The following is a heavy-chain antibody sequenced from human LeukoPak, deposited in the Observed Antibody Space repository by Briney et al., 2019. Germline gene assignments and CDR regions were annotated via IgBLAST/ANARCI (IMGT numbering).Heavy chain of an antibody. CDR2: IYYSGST. V-gene: IGHV4-59*12. Sequence: SETLSLTCTVSGGSISSYYWSWIRQPPGKGLEWIGYIYYSGSTNYNPSLKSRVTISVDTSKNQFSLKLSSVTAADTAVYYCARGRYSYGYSYYYGMDVWGQGTTVTVSS. CDR3: ARGRYSYGYSYYYGMDV. J-gene: IGHJ6*02. CDR1: GGSISSYY. D-gene: IGHD5-18*01.